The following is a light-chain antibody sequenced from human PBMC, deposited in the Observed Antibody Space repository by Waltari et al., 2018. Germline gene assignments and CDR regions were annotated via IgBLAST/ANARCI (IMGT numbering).Light chain of an antibody. J-gene: IGKJ1*01. Sequence: EIVLTQSPATLSLSPGERATLSCRASQSVGSYLAWYQQKPGQAPRLLIYDASNSATGIPARFSGSGSGTDFTLTISSLEPEDFAVYYCQQRTGWPRTFGQGTKVEIK. CDR1: QSVGSY. CDR2: DAS. V-gene: IGKV3-11*01. CDR3: QQRTGWPRT.